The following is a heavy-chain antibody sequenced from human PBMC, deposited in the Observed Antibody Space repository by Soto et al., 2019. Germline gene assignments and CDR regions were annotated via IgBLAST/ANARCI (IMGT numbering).Heavy chain of an antibody. CDR2: ISYDGSNK. D-gene: IGHD3-22*01. Sequence: GGSLRLSCAASGFTFSSYSMHWVRQAPGKGLEWVAVISYDGSNKYYADSVKGRFTISRDNSKNTLYLQMNSLRAEDTAVYYCARANPGYYDSSGYYSGLGKDYWGQGTLVTVS. CDR1: GFTFSSYS. J-gene: IGHJ4*02. CDR3: ARANPGYYDSSGYYSGLGKDY. V-gene: IGHV3-30-3*01.